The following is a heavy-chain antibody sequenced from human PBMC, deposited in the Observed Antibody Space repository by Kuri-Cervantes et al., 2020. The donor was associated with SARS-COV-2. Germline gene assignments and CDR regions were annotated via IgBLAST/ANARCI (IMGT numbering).Heavy chain of an antibody. CDR3: ASRCSSTSCYNPSKSFDY. D-gene: IGHD2-2*02. Sequence: GSLRLSCSVSGGSISRYYWSWMRQPPGKGLEWIGNIYYSGSTYYNPSLKSRVTISADTSKNQFSLKLSSVTAADTAVYYCASRCSSTSCYNPSKSFDYWGHGHLVTVSS. CDR2: IYYSGST. J-gene: IGHJ4*01. CDR1: GGSISRYY. V-gene: IGHV4-59*04.